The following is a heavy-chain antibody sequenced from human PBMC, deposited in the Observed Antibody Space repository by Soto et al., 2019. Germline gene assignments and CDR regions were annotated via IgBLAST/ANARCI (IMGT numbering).Heavy chain of an antibody. J-gene: IGHJ3*02. CDR2: IYYSGST. D-gene: IGHD3-3*01. Sequence: PSETLSLTCTVSGGSISSYYWSWIRQPPGKGLEWIGYIYYSGSTNYNPSLKGRVTISVDTSKNQFSLKLRSVTAADTAVYYCARQTYYDFWSGYLGDAFDIWGQGTMVTVSS. CDR1: GGSISSYY. V-gene: IGHV4-59*01. CDR3: ARQTYYDFWSGYLGDAFDI.